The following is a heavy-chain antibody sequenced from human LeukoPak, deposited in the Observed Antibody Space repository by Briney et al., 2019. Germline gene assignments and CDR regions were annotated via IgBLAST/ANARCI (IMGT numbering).Heavy chain of an antibody. CDR2: IIPIFGTA. J-gene: IGHJ4*02. CDR1: GGTFSSYA. CDR3: ARAQTGTTTPVDY. D-gene: IGHD1-1*01. Sequence: SVKVSCKASGGTFSSYAISWLRQAPGQGLEWMGGIIPIFGTANYAQKFQGRVTITADESTSTAYMELSSLRSEDTAVYYCARAQTGTTTPVDYWGQGTLVTVSS. V-gene: IGHV1-69*01.